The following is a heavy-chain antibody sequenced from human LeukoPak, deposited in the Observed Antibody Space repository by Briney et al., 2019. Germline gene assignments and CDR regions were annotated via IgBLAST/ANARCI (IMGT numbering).Heavy chain of an antibody. CDR3: ARDSVTTFDYYYGMDV. CDR2: IIPIFGTA. J-gene: IGHJ6*02. Sequence: GASVKVSCKASGGTFSSYAISWVRQAPGQGLEWMGGIIPIFGTANYAQKFQGRVTITADESTSTAYMELSSLRSEDTAVYYCARDSVTTFDYYYGMDVWGQGTTVTVSS. CDR1: GGTFSSYA. V-gene: IGHV1-69*13. D-gene: IGHD4-11*01.